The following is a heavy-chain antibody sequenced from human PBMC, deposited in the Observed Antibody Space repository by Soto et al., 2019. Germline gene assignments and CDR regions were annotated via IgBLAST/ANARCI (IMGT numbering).Heavy chain of an antibody. V-gene: IGHV3-23*01. CDR2: ISGSGTNR. CDR1: GFTFSSYA. J-gene: IGHJ4*02. Sequence: EVQLLESGGGLVQPGGSLRLSCAASGFTFSSYAMTWFRQAPGKGLEWVSAISGSGTNRYYADSMKGRFTISRDNSKNTLYLQMNSLRAEDTAVYYCAKDRVDYGDYRGLDYWGQGTLVTVSS. D-gene: IGHD4-17*01. CDR3: AKDRVDYGDYRGLDY.